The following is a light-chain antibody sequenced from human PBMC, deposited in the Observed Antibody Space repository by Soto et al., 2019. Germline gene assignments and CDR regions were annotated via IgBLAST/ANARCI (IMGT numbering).Light chain of an antibody. CDR1: QSVSSN. CDR3: QQYGSSLGVT. CDR2: GAS. V-gene: IGKV3-15*01. Sequence: EIVMTQSPATLSVSPGERATLSCRASQSVSSNLAWYQQKAGQAPRLLMYGASTRATGIPARFSGSGSGTDFTLTISRLEPEDFAVYYCQQYGSSLGVTFGGGTKVDIK. J-gene: IGKJ4*01.